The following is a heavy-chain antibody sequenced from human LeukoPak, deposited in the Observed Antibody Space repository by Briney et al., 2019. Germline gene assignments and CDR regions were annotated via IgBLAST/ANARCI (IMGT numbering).Heavy chain of an antibody. J-gene: IGHJ6*02. V-gene: IGHV6-1*01. CDR2: TYYRSKWYN. CDR1: GDSVSSNSAA. D-gene: IGHD6-13*01. CDR3: ARDFGYSSSWYDTYYHYYGMDV. Sequence: SQTLSLTCAISGDSVSSNSAAWNWIRQSPSRGLEWLGRTYYRSKWYNDYAVSVKSRITINPDTSKNQFSLQLNSVTPEDTAVYYCARDFGYSSSWYDTYYHYYGMDVWGQGTTVTVSS.